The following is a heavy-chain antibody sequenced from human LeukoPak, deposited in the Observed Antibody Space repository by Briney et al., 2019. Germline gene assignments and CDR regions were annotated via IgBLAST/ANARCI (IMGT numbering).Heavy chain of an antibody. V-gene: IGHV3-64D*06. D-gene: IGHD3-10*01. Sequence: GGSLRLSCSASGFTFRSYIMHWVRQAPGKGLEYVSAITSIGGSTYYADSVKGRFTISRDNSKNTLYLQMSSLRPEDTAVYYCVKDDSYYYGSGSSNDWGQGTLVTVSS. J-gene: IGHJ4*02. CDR2: ITSIGGST. CDR3: VKDDSYYYGSGSSND. CDR1: GFTFRSYI.